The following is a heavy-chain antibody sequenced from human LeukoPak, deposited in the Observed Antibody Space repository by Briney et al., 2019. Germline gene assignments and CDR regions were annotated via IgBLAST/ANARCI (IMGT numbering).Heavy chain of an antibody. CDR3: ARHVSAYSSGLPYYMDV. CDR2: IYHSGST. D-gene: IGHD6-19*01. CDR1: GGSISSGGYY. J-gene: IGHJ6*03. Sequence: SETLSLTCTVSGGSISSGGYYWGWIRQPPGKGLEWIGYIYHSGSTYYNPSLKSRVTISVDRSKNQFSLKLSSVTAADTAVYYCARHVSAYSSGLPYYMDVWGKGTTVTVSS. V-gene: IGHV4-30-2*01.